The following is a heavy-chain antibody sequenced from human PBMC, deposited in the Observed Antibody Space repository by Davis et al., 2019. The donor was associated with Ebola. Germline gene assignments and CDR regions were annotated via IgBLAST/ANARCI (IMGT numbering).Heavy chain of an antibody. V-gene: IGHV3-64D*06. CDR2: ISTDGIHT. Sequence: GESLKISCSASGFTFTNYAMHWVRQAPGKALEYVSAISTDGIHTYYADSVKGRFTVSRDNSRNTPYLQMSSLRAEDTAVYYCVKVQVVGAAYFDCWGQGTLVTVSS. D-gene: IGHD1-26*01. J-gene: IGHJ4*02. CDR1: GFTFTNYA. CDR3: VKVQVVGAAYFDC.